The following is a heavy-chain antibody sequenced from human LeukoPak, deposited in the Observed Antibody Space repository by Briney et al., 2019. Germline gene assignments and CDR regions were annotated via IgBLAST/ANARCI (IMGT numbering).Heavy chain of an antibody. CDR1: GYPFTSYD. J-gene: IGHJ6*03. CDR3: ARGHSGYDSSDYYYYYMDV. V-gene: IGHV1-8*01. CDR2: MNPNSGNT. Sequence: ASVKVSCKASGYPFTSYDINWVRQATGQGLEWMGWMNPNSGNTGYAQKFQGRVTMTRNTSISTAYMELSSLRSEDTAVYYCARGHSGYDSSDYYYYYMDVWGKGTTVTVSS. D-gene: IGHD5-12*01.